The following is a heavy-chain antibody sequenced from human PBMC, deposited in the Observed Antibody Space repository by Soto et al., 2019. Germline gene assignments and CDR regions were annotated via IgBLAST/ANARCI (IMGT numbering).Heavy chain of an antibody. CDR2: INAGNGNT. Sequence: QVQLVQSGAEEKKPGASVKVSCKASGYTITSYAMHWVRQAPGQRLEWMGWINAGNGNTKYSQKFQGRVTITRDTSASTAYMELSSLRSEDTAVYYCAREAEMATIDYWGQGTLVTVSS. CDR1: GYTITSYA. J-gene: IGHJ4*02. D-gene: IGHD5-12*01. V-gene: IGHV1-3*05. CDR3: AREAEMATIDY.